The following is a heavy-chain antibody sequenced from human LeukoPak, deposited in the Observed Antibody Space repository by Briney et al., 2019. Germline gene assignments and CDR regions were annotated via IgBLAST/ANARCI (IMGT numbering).Heavy chain of an antibody. CDR3: ARDTHRYFDWLKTYYYYGMDV. Sequence: GGSLRLSCAASGFTFSSYEMNWVRQVPGKGLEWVSYISSSGSTIYYADSVKGRFTISRDNAKNSLYLQMNSLRAEDTAVYYCARDTHRYFDWLKTYYYYGMDVWGKGTTVTVSS. CDR1: GFTFSSYE. CDR2: ISSSGSTI. D-gene: IGHD3-9*01. V-gene: IGHV3-48*03. J-gene: IGHJ6*04.